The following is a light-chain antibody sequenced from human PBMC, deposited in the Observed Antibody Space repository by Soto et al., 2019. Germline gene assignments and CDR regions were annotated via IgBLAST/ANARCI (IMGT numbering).Light chain of an antibody. J-gene: IGLJ1*01. CDR3: CSYAGSYTKV. Sequence: QSVLTQPRSVSGSPGQSVTISCTGTSSDVDGYNYVSWYQQHPGKAPKLMIYDASKRPSGVPDRFSGSRSGNTASLTISGLQAEDEADYYCCSYAGSYTKVFGTGTRSPS. CDR2: DAS. CDR1: SSDVDGYNY. V-gene: IGLV2-11*01.